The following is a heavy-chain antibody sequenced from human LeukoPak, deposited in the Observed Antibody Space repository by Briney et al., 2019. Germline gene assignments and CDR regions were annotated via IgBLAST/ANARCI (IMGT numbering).Heavy chain of an antibody. Sequence: GESLKISCKGSGYSFTSYWISWVRQMPGKGLEWMGRIDPSDSYINYSPSFQGHVTISADKSISTAYLQWSSLKASDTAMYYCARHGDIVVVPAALSFDPWGQGTLVTVSS. CDR1: GYSFTSYW. V-gene: IGHV5-10-1*01. J-gene: IGHJ5*02. D-gene: IGHD2-2*01. CDR2: IDPSDSYI. CDR3: ARHGDIVVVPAALSFDP.